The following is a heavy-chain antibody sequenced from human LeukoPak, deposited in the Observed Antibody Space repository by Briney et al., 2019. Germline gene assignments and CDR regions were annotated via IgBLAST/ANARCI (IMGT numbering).Heavy chain of an antibody. Sequence: PSETLSLTCAVYGGSFSGYYWSWIRQPPGKGLEWIGEINLSGSTNYNPSLKSRVTISVDTSKNQFSLKLSSVTAADTAVYYCARGLRYQLLYYYYMDVWGKGTTVTVSS. D-gene: IGHD2-2*01. CDR2: INLSGST. J-gene: IGHJ6*03. CDR1: GGSFSGYY. V-gene: IGHV4-34*01. CDR3: ARGLRYQLLYYYYMDV.